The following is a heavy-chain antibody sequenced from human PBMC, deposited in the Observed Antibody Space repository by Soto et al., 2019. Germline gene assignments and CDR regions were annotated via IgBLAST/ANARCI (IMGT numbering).Heavy chain of an antibody. CDR2: IWGDESKK. V-gene: IGHV3-33*01. Sequence: GGSLRLSCAASVSALRSHGMHWVRQAPGKGLEWVAVIWGDESKKYYADSVKGRFTISKDNSKNTLFLQMNTLRVEDTAVYYCARGAVAAGDFDYWGQGTLVTVSS. CDR3: ARGAVAAGDFDY. CDR1: VSALRSHG. D-gene: IGHD2-15*01. J-gene: IGHJ4*02.